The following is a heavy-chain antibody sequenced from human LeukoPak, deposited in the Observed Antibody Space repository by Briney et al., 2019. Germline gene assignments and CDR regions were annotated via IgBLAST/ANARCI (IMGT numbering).Heavy chain of an antibody. V-gene: IGHV3-30-3*01. D-gene: IGHD5-24*01. Sequence: PGGSLRLSCAASGFLFSDYGAHWVRQAPGKGLEWVAVISYDGSNKYYADSVKGRFTISRDNSKNTLYLQMNSLRAEDTAVYYCAGSRDGYNPASDYWGQGTLVTVSS. CDR2: ISYDGSNK. CDR1: GFLFSDYG. CDR3: AGSRDGYNPASDY. J-gene: IGHJ4*02.